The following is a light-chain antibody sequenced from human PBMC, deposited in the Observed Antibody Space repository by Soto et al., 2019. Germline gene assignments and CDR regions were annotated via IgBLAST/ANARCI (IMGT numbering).Light chain of an antibody. Sequence: ELVLTQSPGTLSLSPVERATLSCRASQSVGSSYLAWYQQKPGQAPRLPIYGASSRATGIPDRFSGSGSGTDFTLTISRLEPEDFAVYYCQQYGSSPRTFGQGTKVDIK. CDR3: QQYGSSPRT. CDR1: QSVGSSY. J-gene: IGKJ1*01. CDR2: GAS. V-gene: IGKV3-20*01.